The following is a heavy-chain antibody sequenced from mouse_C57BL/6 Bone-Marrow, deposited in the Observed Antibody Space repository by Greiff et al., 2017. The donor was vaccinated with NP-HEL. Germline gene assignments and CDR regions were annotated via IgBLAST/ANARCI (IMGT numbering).Heavy chain of an antibody. D-gene: IGHD2-3*01. CDR2: IDPEDGET. CDR1: GFNIKDYY. J-gene: IGHJ1*03. CDR3: ARGTRWLLQGWYFDV. Sequence: EVQLQQSGAELVKPGASVKLSCTASGFNIKDYYMHWVKQRTEQGLEWIGRIDPEDGETKYAPKFKGKATITADTSSNTAYLQLSSLTSEDTAVYYCARGTRWLLQGWYFDVWGTGTTVTVSS. V-gene: IGHV14-2*01.